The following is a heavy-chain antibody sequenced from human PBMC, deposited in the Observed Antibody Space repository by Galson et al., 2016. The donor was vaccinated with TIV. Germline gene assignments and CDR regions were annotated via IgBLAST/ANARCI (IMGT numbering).Heavy chain of an antibody. CDR1: GGTFSNYA. Sequence: SVKVSCKASGGTFSNYAISWVRQAPGQGLERMGRIIPILGIANYAEKIQGRATITADKSTSTAYMELSNLRSDDTAVYYCARGTEVGATAYWYFDLWGRGTLVTVSS. CDR2: IIPILGIA. CDR3: ARGTEVGATAYWYFDL. D-gene: IGHD1-26*01. J-gene: IGHJ2*01. V-gene: IGHV1-69*04.